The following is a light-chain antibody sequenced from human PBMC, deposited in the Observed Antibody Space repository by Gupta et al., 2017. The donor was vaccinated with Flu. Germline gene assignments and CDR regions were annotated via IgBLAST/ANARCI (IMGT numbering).Light chain of an antibody. J-gene: IGKJ3*01. CDR1: EGISTW. Sequence: DIQMTQSPSVVSASVGDRVTITCRASEGISTWLAWYQQMPGKAPKLLIYDASTLETGVPSRFSGSGAGTDFTLTINILHPEDFATYYCQQENTFPFPFGHGTKVDFK. V-gene: IGKV1-12*02. CDR2: DAS. CDR3: QQENTFPFP.